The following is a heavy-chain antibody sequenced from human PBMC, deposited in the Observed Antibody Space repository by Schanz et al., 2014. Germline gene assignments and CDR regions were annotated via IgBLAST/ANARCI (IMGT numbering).Heavy chain of an antibody. CDR2: LTEGGGGT. CDR1: GFNFNTYA. CDR3: AKSKSQLPLFDY. V-gene: IGHV3-23*04. D-gene: IGHD2-21*01. Sequence: EVQLVESGGGLVKPGESLRLSCAASGFNFNTYAMSWVRQAPGKGLEWVSGLTEGGGGTYYTDAVKGRFTISRDSSKNTLYLQMNSLRADDTAVYYCAKSKSQLPLFDYWGQGTLVAVSS. J-gene: IGHJ4*02.